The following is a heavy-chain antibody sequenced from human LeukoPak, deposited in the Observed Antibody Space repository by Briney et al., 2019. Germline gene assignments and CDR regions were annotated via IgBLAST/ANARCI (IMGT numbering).Heavy chain of an antibody. CDR1: GGSISSGGYS. V-gene: IGHV4-30-4*07. CDR3: ARVYGSGSSYYYYYMDV. CDR2: IYYSGST. J-gene: IGHJ6*03. D-gene: IGHD3-10*01. Sequence: PSETLSLTCAVSGGSISSGGYSWSWIRQPPGKGLEWIGYIYYSGSTYYNPSLKSRVTISVDTSKNQFSMKLSSVTAADTAVYYCARVYGSGSSYYYYYMDVWGKGTTVTVSS.